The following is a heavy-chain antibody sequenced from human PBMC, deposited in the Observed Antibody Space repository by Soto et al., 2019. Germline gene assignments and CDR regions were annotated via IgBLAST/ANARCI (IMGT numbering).Heavy chain of an antibody. D-gene: IGHD3-3*01. CDR1: GYTFTSYD. J-gene: IGHJ4*02. CDR2: MNPNSGNT. CDR3: ARGITIFGVVPG. V-gene: IGHV1-8*01. Sequence: QVQLVQSGAEAKKPGASVKVSCKASGYTFTSYDINWVRKATGQGLEWMGWMNPNSGNTGYAQKFQGRVTMTRNTSISTAYMELSSLRSEDTAVYYCARGITIFGVVPGWGQGTLVTVSS.